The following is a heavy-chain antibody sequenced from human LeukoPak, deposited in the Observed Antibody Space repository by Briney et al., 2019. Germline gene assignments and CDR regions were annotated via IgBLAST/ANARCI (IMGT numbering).Heavy chain of an antibody. CDR2: IYHSGST. CDR3: ARIMVDHYYYYYYMDV. V-gene: IGHV4-38-2*02. Sequence: SETLSLTCTVSGDSISSGYYWGWIRQPPGKGLEWIGSIYHSGSTYYNPSLKSRVTISVDTSKNQFSLKLSSVTAADTAVYYCARIMVDHYYYYYYMDVWGKGTTVTVSS. CDR1: GDSISSGYY. J-gene: IGHJ6*03. D-gene: IGHD3-10*01.